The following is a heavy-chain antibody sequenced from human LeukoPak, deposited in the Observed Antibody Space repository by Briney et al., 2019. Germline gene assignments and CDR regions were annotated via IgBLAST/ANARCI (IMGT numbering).Heavy chain of an antibody. CDR2: IYLGDSDT. V-gene: IGHV5-51*01. CDR1: GYSSTKYW. CDR3: ARQHCSSTSCYPFQH. Sequence: GESLKISCKGSGYSSTKYWIGWVRQMPGKGLEWMGMIYLGDSDTRYSPSFQGQVTISADKSISTAYLQWSSLKASDTAMYYCARQHCSSTSCYPFQHWGQGTLVTVSS. J-gene: IGHJ1*01. D-gene: IGHD2-2*01.